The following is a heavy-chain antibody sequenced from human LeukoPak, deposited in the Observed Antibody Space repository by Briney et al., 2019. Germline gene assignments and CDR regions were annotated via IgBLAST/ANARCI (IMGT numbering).Heavy chain of an antibody. CDR1: GFTFSSYA. J-gene: IGHJ4*02. D-gene: IGHD2-2*01. Sequence: PGGSLRLSCAASGFTFSSYAMSWVRQAPGKGLEWVSAISGSGGSTYYADSVKGRFTISRDNSKNTLYLQMNSLRAEDTAVYYCAKGRPCSSTSCYGSYFDYWGQGTLVTVSS. CDR3: AKGRPCSSTSCYGSYFDY. CDR2: ISGSGGST. V-gene: IGHV3-23*01.